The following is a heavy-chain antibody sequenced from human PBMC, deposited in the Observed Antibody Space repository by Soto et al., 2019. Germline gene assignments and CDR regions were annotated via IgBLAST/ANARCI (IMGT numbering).Heavy chain of an antibody. D-gene: IGHD3-3*01. CDR1: GFTFSSYS. Sequence: EVQLVESGGGLVQPGGSLRLSCAASGFTFSSYSMNWVRQAPGKGLEWVSYISSSSSTIYYADSVKGRFTISRDNAKNSLYLQRNSLRDEDTAVYYCARDRGAYYDFWSGYFDYWGQGTLVTVSS. J-gene: IGHJ4*02. CDR2: ISSSSSTI. V-gene: IGHV3-48*02. CDR3: ARDRGAYYDFWSGYFDY.